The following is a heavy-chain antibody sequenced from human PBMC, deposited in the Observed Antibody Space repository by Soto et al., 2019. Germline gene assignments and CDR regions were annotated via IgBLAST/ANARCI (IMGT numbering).Heavy chain of an antibody. CDR2: ISGSGGST. Sequence: GGSLRLSCAASGFTFSSYAMSWVRQAPGKGLEWVSAISGSGGSTYYADSVKGRFTISRDNSKNTLYLQTNSLRAEDTAVYYCAKHGDYSLGYYMDVWGKGTTVTVSS. D-gene: IGHD4-17*01. CDR1: GFTFSSYA. V-gene: IGHV3-23*01. CDR3: AKHGDYSLGYYMDV. J-gene: IGHJ6*03.